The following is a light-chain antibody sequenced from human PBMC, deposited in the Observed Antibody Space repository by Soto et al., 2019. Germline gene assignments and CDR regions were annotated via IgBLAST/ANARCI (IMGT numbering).Light chain of an antibody. Sequence: EIVLTQSPGTLSLSPGERATLSCRASQSVSSSYLAWYQQKPGQAPRLLIYGASSRATGIPDRFSGSGSGTDFTLTISRLEPEDYATYFCQQSYSMPYAFGPGTKVEIK. CDR2: GAS. V-gene: IGKV3-20*01. CDR3: QQSYSMPYA. CDR1: QSVSSSY. J-gene: IGKJ2*01.